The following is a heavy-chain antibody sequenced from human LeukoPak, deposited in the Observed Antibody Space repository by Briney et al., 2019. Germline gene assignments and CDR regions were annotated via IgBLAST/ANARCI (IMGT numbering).Heavy chain of an antibody. V-gene: IGHV1-69*13. CDR3: TAVPKTSFDY. CDR2: IIPIFGTA. J-gene: IGHJ4*02. CDR1: GGTFSSYA. Sequence: SVKVSCKASGGTFSSYAISWVRQAPGQGLEWMGGIIPIFGTANYAQKFQGRITITADESTSTAYMELSSLRSDDTAVYYCTAVPKTSFDYWGQGTLVTVSS. D-gene: IGHD6-19*01.